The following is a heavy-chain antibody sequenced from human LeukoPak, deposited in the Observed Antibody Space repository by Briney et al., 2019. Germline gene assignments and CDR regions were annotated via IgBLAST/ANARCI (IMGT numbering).Heavy chain of an antibody. CDR2: IYYSGST. D-gene: IGHD1-26*01. Sequence: SESLSLTCTVSGGSISSYYWSCIRQPPRKGLEWIRYIYYSGSTNYNPSLKSRVTISVDTSKNQFSLKLSSVTAADTAVYYCARVLGGATHYLDYWGQGTLVTVSS. CDR1: GGSISSYY. J-gene: IGHJ4*02. CDR3: ARVLGGATHYLDY. V-gene: IGHV4-59*01.